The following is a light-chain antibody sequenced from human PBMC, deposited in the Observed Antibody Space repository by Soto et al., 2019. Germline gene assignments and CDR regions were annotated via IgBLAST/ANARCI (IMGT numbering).Light chain of an antibody. Sequence: EIVLTQSPGTLSLSPGEGATLSCRASQGISSSYLAWYQQKPGQAPRLLIYDASSRATGIPDRFGGSGSGADFTLTISRLEPEDFAVYYCQQYGSSPLTFGQGTKVDIK. CDR3: QQYGSSPLT. CDR1: QGISSSY. V-gene: IGKV3-20*01. J-gene: IGKJ1*01. CDR2: DAS.